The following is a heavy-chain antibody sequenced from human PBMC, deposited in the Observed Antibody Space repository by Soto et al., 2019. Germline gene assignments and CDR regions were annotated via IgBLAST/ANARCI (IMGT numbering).Heavy chain of an antibody. CDR2: INPILSMS. CDR3: ATSYGSGYRAFDS. J-gene: IGHJ4*02. V-gene: IGHV1-69*02. Sequence: SVKVSCKASGDTFSFYTINWVRQAPGLGLEWVGRINPILSMSNYAQKFQGRVTMTAYKSTNTAYMELRSLRSEDTAMYFCATSYGSGYRAFDSWGQGAPVTVPQ. CDR1: GDTFSFYT. D-gene: IGHD3-10*01.